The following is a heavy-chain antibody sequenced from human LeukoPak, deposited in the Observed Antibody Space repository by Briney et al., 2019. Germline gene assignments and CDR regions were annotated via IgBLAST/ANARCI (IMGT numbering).Heavy chain of an antibody. Sequence: GGSLRLSCAASGFTFSSYAMHWVRQAPGKGLEWVAVISYDGSNKYYADSVKGRFTISRDNSKNTLYLQMNSLRAEDTAVYYCARAYDSSWHNFDYWGQGSLVTVSS. CDR3: ARAYDSSWHNFDY. CDR2: ISYDGSNK. CDR1: GFTFSSYA. D-gene: IGHD6-13*01. V-gene: IGHV3-30-3*01. J-gene: IGHJ4*02.